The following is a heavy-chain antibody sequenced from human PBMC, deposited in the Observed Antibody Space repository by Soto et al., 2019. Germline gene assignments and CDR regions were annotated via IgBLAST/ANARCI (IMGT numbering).Heavy chain of an antibody. V-gene: IGHV1-18*01. CDR2: ISPYSGYT. D-gene: IGHD2-8*01. Sequence: ASVKVSCKGFGYSFMKYGINWVRQAPGQGLEWVGWISPYSGYTHSAQKFHGRLTLTTDTAAGTAYMELRILRSADTALYYCAREASVLIPAAQHSRFDSWGQGTLVTVSS. CDR3: AREASVLIPAAQHSRFDS. J-gene: IGHJ4*02. CDR1: GYSFMKYG.